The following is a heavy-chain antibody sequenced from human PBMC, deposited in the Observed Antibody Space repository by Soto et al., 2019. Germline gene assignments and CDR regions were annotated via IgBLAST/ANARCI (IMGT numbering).Heavy chain of an antibody. CDR3: ARDTYYYDSSGQPY. Sequence: EVQLVESGGGLIQPGGSLRVSCAASGSTVSRSYMSWVRQAPVKGLEWVSVIYSGGSTNYADSVKGRFTISRDNSKNTLYLQMNSLRVEDTAVYYCARDTYYYDSSGQPYWGQGTLVTVSS. V-gene: IGHV3-53*01. CDR2: IYSGGST. D-gene: IGHD3-22*01. CDR1: GSTVSRSY. J-gene: IGHJ4*02.